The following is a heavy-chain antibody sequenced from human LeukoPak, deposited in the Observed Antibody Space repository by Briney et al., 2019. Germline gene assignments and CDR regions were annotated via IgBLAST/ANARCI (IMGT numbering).Heavy chain of an antibody. J-gene: IGHJ4*02. CDR1: GGSFSGYS. CDR2: INHSGGT. V-gene: IGHV4-34*01. Sequence: SETLSLTCAVYGGSFSGYSWNWIRQPPVKGLEWIGEINHSGGTNYNPSLKSRVTISVDTSKNQFSLKLSSVTAADTAVYYCAGHPLRYFDWPLYYFDYWGQGTLVTVSS. CDR3: AGHPLRYFDWPLYYFDY. D-gene: IGHD3-9*01.